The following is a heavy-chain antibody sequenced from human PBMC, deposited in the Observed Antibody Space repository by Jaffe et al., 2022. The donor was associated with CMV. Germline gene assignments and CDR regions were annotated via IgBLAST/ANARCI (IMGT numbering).Heavy chain of an antibody. D-gene: IGHD2-15*01. CDR2: IYYSGST. Sequence: QLQLQESGPGLVKPSETLSLTCTVSGGSISSSSYYWGWIRQPPGKGLEWIGSIYYSGSTYYNPSLKSRVTISVDTSKNQFSLKLSSVTAADTAVYYCARGSGGTQDWFDPWGQGTLVTVSS. J-gene: IGHJ5*02. CDR1: GGSISSSSYY. V-gene: IGHV4-39*01. CDR3: ARGSGGTQDWFDP.